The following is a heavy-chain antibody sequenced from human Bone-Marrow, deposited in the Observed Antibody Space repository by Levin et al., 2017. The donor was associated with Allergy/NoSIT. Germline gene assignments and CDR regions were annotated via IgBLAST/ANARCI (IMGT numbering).Heavy chain of an antibody. Sequence: SCAASGFTFRDFYMNWIRQAPGKGLEWIAYISSSNDYTNYADSVKGRVTISRDNANNSLYLQMSNLRAEDTAVYYCARSHFFDSTGYRLFHYWGQGSLVTVSP. D-gene: IGHD3-22*01. J-gene: IGHJ4*02. CDR2: ISSSNDYT. V-gene: IGHV3-11*03. CDR1: GFTFRDFY. CDR3: ARSHFFDSTGYRLFHY.